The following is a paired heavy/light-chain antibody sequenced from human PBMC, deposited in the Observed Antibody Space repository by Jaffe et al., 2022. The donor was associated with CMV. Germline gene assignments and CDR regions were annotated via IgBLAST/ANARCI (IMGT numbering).Light chain of an antibody. CDR1: QSVSTY. CDR3: QQSHSSPIFT. J-gene: IGKJ3*01. CDR2: AAS. V-gene: IGKV1-39*01. Sequence: DIQMTQSPSSLSASVGDRVTITCRASQSVSTYLNWYQQKAGRAPKLLIYAASSLQSGVPSRFSGSGLGTDFTLTISSLQPEDFATYYCQQSHSSPIFTFGPGTKVEIK.
Heavy chain of an antibody. J-gene: IGHJ6*02. D-gene: IGHD3-9*01. Sequence: QLHLQESGPGLVKPSETLSLTCTVSGGSISNTNYYWGWIRQPPGKGLEWIGSVYYSGSTYYNPSLKSRVTMSVDTSKNQFSLKLSSVTAADTAIYYCASLIRYFDWILSMPGGYYYSMDVWGQGTTVTVSS. CDR1: GGSISNTNYY. V-gene: IGHV4-39*01. CDR2: VYYSGST. CDR3: ASLIRYFDWILSMPGGYYYSMDV.